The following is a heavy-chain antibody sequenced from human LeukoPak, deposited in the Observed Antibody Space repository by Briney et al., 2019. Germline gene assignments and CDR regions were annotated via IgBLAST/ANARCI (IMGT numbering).Heavy chain of an antibody. J-gene: IGHJ3*02. CDR2: ISAYNGNT. V-gene: IGHV1-18*01. CDR1: GYTFTSYG. Sequence: GASVKVSCKASGYTFTSYGISWVRQAPGQGLEWMGWISAYNGNTNYAQKLQGRVTMTTDTSTSTAYMELRSLRAEDTAVYYCARDRVGMATITGHDASDIWGQGTMVTVSS. D-gene: IGHD5-24*01. CDR3: ARDRVGMATITGHDASDI.